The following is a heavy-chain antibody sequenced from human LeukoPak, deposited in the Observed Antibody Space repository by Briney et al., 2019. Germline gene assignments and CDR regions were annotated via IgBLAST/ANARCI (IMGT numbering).Heavy chain of an antibody. CDR1: GFTFSNYG. V-gene: IGHV3-23*01. D-gene: IGHD2-21*02. Sequence: GESLRLSCAASGFTFSNYGMSWVRQAPGKGLEWVSVIRGSGGGTYYADSVKGRFTISRDNPKNTVYLQMNSLRAEDTAVYYCVKARMLHSGTDCLESWGQGTLVTVSS. J-gene: IGHJ4*02. CDR2: IRGSGGGT. CDR3: VKARMLHSGTDCLES.